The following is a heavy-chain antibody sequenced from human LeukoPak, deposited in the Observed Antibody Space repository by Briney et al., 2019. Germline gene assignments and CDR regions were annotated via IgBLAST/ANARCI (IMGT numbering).Heavy chain of an antibody. CDR2: ISAYNGNT. Sequence: GASVKVSCKASGYTSTTYGISWVRQAPGQGLEWMGWISAYNGNTNYAQKLQGRVTMTTDTSTSTAYMELRSLRSDDTAVYYCARWLDCSGGSCYWSDYWGQGTLVTVSS. V-gene: IGHV1-18*01. CDR1: GYTSTTYG. J-gene: IGHJ4*02. CDR3: ARWLDCSGGSCYWSDY. D-gene: IGHD2-15*01.